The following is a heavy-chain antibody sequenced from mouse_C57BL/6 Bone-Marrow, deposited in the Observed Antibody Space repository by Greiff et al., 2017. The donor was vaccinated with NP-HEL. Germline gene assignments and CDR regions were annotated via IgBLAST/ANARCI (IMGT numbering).Heavy chain of an antibody. V-gene: IGHV2-2*01. CDR3: ASYYMDAMDY. CDR2: IWSGGST. CDR1: GFSLTSYG. Sequence: QVQLKESGPGLVQPSQSLSITCTASGFSLTSYGVHWVRQSPGKGLEWLGVIWSGGSTDYNAAFISRLSISKDNSKSQVFFKMNSLQADDTAIYYCASYYMDAMDYWGQGTSVTVSS. J-gene: IGHJ4*01. D-gene: IGHD2-12*01.